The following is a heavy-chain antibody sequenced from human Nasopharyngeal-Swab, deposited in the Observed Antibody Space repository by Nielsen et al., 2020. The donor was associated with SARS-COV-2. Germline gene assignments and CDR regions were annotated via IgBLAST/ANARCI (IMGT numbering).Heavy chain of an antibody. J-gene: IGHJ4*02. V-gene: IGHV3-15*07. Sequence: WIRQPPGKGLEWVGRIKSKTDGGTTDYAAPVEGRFTISRDDSKNTLYLQMNSLKTEDTAVYYCTTDLGSSGFDYWGQGTLVTVSS. CDR3: TTDLGSSGFDY. D-gene: IGHD7-27*01. CDR2: IKSKTDGGTT.